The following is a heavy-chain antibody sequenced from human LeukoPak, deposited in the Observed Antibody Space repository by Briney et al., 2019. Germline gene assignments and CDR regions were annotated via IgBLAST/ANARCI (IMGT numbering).Heavy chain of an antibody. V-gene: IGHV4-4*07. J-gene: IGHJ4*02. CDR2: IYTSGST. D-gene: IGHD4-17*01. CDR3: ASLAHDYGDPYYFDY. Sequence: SETLSLTCTVSGGSISSYYWSWIRQPAGKGLEWIGRIYTSGSTNYNPFLKSRVTMSVDASKNQFSLKLSSVTAADTAVYYCASLAHDYGDPYYFDYWGQGTLVTVSS. CDR1: GGSISSYY.